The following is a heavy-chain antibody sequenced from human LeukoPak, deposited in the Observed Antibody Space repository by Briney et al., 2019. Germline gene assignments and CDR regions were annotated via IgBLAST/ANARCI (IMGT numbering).Heavy chain of an antibody. J-gene: IGHJ4*02. V-gene: IGHV4-34*01. CDR1: GGSFSGYY. Sequence: KPSETLSHTCAVYGGSFSGYYSSWIRQPPGKGLEWIGEINHSGSTNYNPSLKSRVTISVDTSNNQFSLNVSSVTAADTAVYYCARGRPAAGQNFIDYSGQGEPFTVSS. CDR2: INHSGST. CDR3: ARGRPAAGQNFIDY. D-gene: IGHD6-13*01.